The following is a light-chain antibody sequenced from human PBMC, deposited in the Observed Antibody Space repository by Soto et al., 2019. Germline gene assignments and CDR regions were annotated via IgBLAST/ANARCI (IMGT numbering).Light chain of an antibody. V-gene: IGKV3-20*01. Sequence: EVVLTQSPGTLSLSPGERATLSCRASQSVSSTYLAWYQQKPGQAPRLLIYDAFSRATGIPDRFSGSESGTDFTLTISRLEPDDVAVYYCQDYGSSRTFGQGTKVEIK. CDR3: QDYGSSRT. J-gene: IGKJ1*01. CDR2: DAF. CDR1: QSVSSTY.